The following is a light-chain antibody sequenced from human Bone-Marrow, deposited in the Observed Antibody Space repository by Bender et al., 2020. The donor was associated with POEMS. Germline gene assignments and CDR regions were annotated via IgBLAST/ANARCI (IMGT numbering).Light chain of an antibody. CDR1: ISDVGGYNY. V-gene: IGLV2-11*01. Sequence: QSALTQPRSVSGSPGQSVTLSCTGTISDVGGYNYVSWYQQHPGKAPKLMIYDVSKRPSGVPDRFSGSKSGNTASLTISGLQADDEADYYCSSYTYTIMFFGGGTKLTVL. CDR3: SSYTYTIMF. CDR2: DVS. J-gene: IGLJ2*01.